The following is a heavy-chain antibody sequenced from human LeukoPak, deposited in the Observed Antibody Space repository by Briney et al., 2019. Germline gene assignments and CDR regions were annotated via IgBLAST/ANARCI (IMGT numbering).Heavy chain of an antibody. CDR3: ARGHHASGTYSAYCFGY. CDR1: GYSIDSGYY. Sequence: PSETLSLTCAVSGYSIDSGYYWGWIRQPPGNGPEWIATIPHDGRTYNNPSLKSRVTISVDTSRNHFSLNLTSVTAADTAVYYCARGHHASGTYSAYCFGYWGQGTLVTVSS. CDR2: IPHDGRT. J-gene: IGHJ4*02. V-gene: IGHV4-38-2*01. D-gene: IGHD3-10*01.